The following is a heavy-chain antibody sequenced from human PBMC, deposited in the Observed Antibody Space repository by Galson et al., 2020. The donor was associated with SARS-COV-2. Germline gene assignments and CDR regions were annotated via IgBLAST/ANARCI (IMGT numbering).Heavy chain of an antibody. V-gene: IGHV4-38-2*01. CDR2: ISPNGRT. J-gene: IGHJ2*01. CDR3: ARQGVNMIVLVTVPGWFFDL. D-gene: IGHD2-21*02. Sequence: SETLSLTCAVSGYSVSTTNYWGWVRLAPGKGLEWIGSISPNGRTYYNPSLESRVTISVDTSRNQFSLTLASVTAADTAFYYCARQGVNMIVLVTVPGWFFDLCGRGTLVTFSS. CDR1: GYSVSTTNY.